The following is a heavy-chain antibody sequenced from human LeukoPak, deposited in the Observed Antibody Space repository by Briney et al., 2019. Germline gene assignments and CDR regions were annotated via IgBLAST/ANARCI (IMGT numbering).Heavy chain of an antibody. J-gene: IGHJ4*02. CDR2: IYPGDSDT. D-gene: IGHD3-22*01. Sequence: GESLKISCKGSGYSFTSYWIGWVRQMPGKGLEWMGIIYPGDSDTRYSLSFQGQVTISADKSISTAYLQWSSLKASDTAMYYCARAYDSSGYYFYYWGQGTLVTVSS. CDR1: GYSFTSYW. CDR3: ARAYDSSGYYFYY. V-gene: IGHV5-51*01.